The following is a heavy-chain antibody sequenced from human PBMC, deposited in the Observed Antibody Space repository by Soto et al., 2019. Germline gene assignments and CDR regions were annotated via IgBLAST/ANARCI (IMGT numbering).Heavy chain of an antibody. CDR2: ISGSGFKK. Sequence: GGALRLSCAASGFIFENFGMSWVRQAPGKGLEWISSISGSGFKKYYADSVKGRFTISRDNSKSTVYLELNNLSAEDTAVYHCAKNQGVELVPLATVDWFDPWGQGSVVTVSS. V-gene: IGHV3-23*01. J-gene: IGHJ5*02. CDR3: AKNQGVELVPLATVDWFDP. CDR1: GFIFENFG. D-gene: IGHD1-26*01.